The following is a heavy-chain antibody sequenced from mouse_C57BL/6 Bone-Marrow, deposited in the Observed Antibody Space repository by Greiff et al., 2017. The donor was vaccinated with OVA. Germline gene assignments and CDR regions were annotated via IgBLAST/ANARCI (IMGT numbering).Heavy chain of an antibody. CDR1: GYSITSDY. CDR2: ISYSGST. CDR3: ARATYYGSSYDWYFDV. V-gene: IGHV3-8*01. Sequence: EVQGVESGPGLAKPSQTLSLTCSVTGYSITSDYWNWIRKFPGNKLEYMGYISYSGSTYYNPSLKSRISITRDTSKNQYYLQLNSVTTEDTATYYCARATYYGSSYDWYFDVWGTGTTVTVSS. J-gene: IGHJ1*03. D-gene: IGHD1-1*01.